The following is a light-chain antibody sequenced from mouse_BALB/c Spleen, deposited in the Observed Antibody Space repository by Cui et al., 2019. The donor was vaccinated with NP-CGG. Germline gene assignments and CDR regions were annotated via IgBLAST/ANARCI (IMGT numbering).Light chain of an antibody. V-gene: IGLV1*01. CDR2: GTN. J-gene: IGLJ1*01. CDR1: TGAVTTSNY. Sequence: QALVPQESALTTSPGETVTLTCRSSTGAVTTSNYANWVQEKPDHLFTGLIGGTNNRAPGVPARFSGSLIGDKAALTITGAQTEDEAMYFCALWYSNHWVFGGGTKLTVL. CDR3: ALWYSNHWV.